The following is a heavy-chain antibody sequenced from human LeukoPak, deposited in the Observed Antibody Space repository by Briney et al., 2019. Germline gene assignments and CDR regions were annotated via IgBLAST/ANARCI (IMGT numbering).Heavy chain of an antibody. V-gene: IGHV3-13*01. CDR3: ARALGYCSSTSCRYYYGMDV. D-gene: IGHD2-2*01. Sequence: GGSLRLSCAASGFTFSSYDMHWVRRATGKGLEWVSAIGTAGDTYYPGSVKGRFTISRENAKNSLYLQMNSLRAGDTAVYYCARALGYCSSTSCRYYYGMDVWGQGTTVTVSS. CDR1: GFTFSSYD. J-gene: IGHJ6*02. CDR2: IGTAGDT.